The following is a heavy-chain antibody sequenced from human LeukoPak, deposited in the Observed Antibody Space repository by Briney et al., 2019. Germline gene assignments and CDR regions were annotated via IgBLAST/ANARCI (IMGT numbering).Heavy chain of an antibody. J-gene: IGHJ4*02. V-gene: IGHV4-59*01. Sequence: SETLSLTCTVSGGSISSYYWSWIRQPPGKGLEWIGYIYYSGSTNYNPSLKSRVTISVDTSKNQFSLKLSSVTAADTAVYYCAREGVIAAVAGARASVFDYWGQGTLVTVSS. CDR3: AREGVIAAVAGARASVFDY. CDR2: IYYSGST. CDR1: GGSISSYY. D-gene: IGHD6-13*01.